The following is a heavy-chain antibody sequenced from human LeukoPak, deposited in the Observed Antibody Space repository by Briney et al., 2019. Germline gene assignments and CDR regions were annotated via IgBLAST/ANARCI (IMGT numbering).Heavy chain of an antibody. Sequence: GGSLRLSCAASGFTFSSYEMNWVRQAPGKGLEWVSYISSSGSTIYYADSVKGRFTISRDNAKNSLYLQMNSLRAEDTAVYYCARKGGSGFVFDYWGQGTLVTVSS. V-gene: IGHV3-48*03. J-gene: IGHJ4*02. CDR2: ISSSGSTI. CDR3: ARKGGSGFVFDY. CDR1: GFTFSSYE. D-gene: IGHD6-25*01.